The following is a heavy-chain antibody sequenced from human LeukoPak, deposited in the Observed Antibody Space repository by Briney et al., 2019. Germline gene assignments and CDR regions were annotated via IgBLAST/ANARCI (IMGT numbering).Heavy chain of an antibody. J-gene: IGHJ4*02. V-gene: IGHV1-18*01. Sequence: GASVTVSCKASGYTFPTYGISWVRQAPRHGLEWMGWISGYNGNTNYAQKFQGRVTMTTDTSTNTAYMELRSLRSDDTAVYYCARALYHTFDYWGQGTLVTVSS. CDR1: GYTFPTYG. D-gene: IGHD2-2*01. CDR2: ISGYNGNT. CDR3: ARALYHTFDY.